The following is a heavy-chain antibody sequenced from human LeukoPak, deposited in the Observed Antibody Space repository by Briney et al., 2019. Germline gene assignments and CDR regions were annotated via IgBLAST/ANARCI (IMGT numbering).Heavy chain of an antibody. D-gene: IGHD3-10*01. Sequence: SETLSLTCTVSGGSISSGGYYWSWIRQHPGKGLEWIGYIYYSGSTYYNPSLKSRVTISVDTSKNQFSLKLSSVTAADTAVYYCARDRGTMVRGASLWFDPWGQGTLVTVSS. J-gene: IGHJ5*02. V-gene: IGHV4-31*03. CDR2: IYYSGST. CDR1: GGSISSGGYY. CDR3: ARDRGTMVRGASLWFDP.